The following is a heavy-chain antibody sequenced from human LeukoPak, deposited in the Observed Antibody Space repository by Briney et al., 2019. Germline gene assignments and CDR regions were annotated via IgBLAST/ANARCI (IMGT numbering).Heavy chain of an antibody. CDR1: GFTVSSNY. CDR2: IYSGGST. D-gene: IGHD6-19*01. J-gene: IGHJ4*02. V-gene: IGHV3-53*01. Sequence: GGSLRLSCAASGFTVSSNYMSWVRHAPGKGLEWVSVIYSGGSTYYADSVKGRFTISRDNSKNTLYLQMNSLRAEDTAVYYCACSKRWLAFDYWGQGTLVTVSS. CDR3: ACSKRWLAFDY.